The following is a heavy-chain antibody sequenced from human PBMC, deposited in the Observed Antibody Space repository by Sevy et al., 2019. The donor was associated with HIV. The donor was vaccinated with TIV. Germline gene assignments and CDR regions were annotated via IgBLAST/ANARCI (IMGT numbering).Heavy chain of an antibody. D-gene: IGHD2-8*01. Sequence: GGSLRLSCAASGFTFSKYSMSWVRQPPGKGLEWVSTLSFGCGEINYADSVKGRFTISRDNSKSSVYLQMNNLRPEDTAVYYCAREGCXKPHDXWGQGTLVTVSS. CDR1: GFTFSKYS. CDR3: AREGCXKPHDX. J-gene: IGHJ4*02. CDR2: LSFGCGEI. V-gene: IGHV3-23*01.